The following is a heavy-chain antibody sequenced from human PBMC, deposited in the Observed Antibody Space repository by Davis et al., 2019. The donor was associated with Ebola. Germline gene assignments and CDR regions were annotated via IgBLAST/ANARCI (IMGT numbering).Heavy chain of an antibody. D-gene: IGHD4-17*01. CDR3: ARTGDYSPNWFDP. J-gene: IGHJ5*02. Sequence: GGSLRLSCAASGFTFSSYGMHWVRQAPGKGLEWVAVISYDGSNKYYADSVKGRFTISRDNSKNTLYLQMNSLRAEDTAVYYCARTGDYSPNWFDPWGQGTLVTVSS. CDR2: ISYDGSNK. V-gene: IGHV3-30*19. CDR1: GFTFSSYG.